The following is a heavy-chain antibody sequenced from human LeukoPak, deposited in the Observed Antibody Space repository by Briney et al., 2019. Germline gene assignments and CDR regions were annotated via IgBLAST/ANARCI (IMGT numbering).Heavy chain of an antibody. CDR1: GYIFTGYY. V-gene: IGHV1-2*02. J-gene: IGHJ3*02. CDR3: GRDLRHACDI. CDR2: INPASGDT. Sequence: ASVKVSCKASGYIFTGYYMHWVRRAPGQGFEWMGWINPASGDTNYAQKCQGRVTMTRDTSISTAYMERSRLTSDDTAVYYCGRDLRHACDIWGRGTMVSVSS.